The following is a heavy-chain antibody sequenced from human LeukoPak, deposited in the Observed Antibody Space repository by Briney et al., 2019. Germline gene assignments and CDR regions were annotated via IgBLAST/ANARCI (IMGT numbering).Heavy chain of an antibody. CDR2: IQYDGVNK. J-gene: IGHJ4*02. Sequence: GGSLRLSCAASGFDFSNYGMHWVRQAPGKGLEWVIFIQYDGVNKYYGDSVRGRFTISRDNSKNTLYLQMHSLRVEDTAMYYCVKSSSSQTAEDFWGQGTLVTVSS. CDR1: GFDFSNYG. D-gene: IGHD2-21*02. CDR3: VKSSSSQTAEDF. V-gene: IGHV3-30*02.